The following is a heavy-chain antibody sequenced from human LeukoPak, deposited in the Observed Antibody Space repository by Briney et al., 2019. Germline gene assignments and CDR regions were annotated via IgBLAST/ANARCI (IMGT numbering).Heavy chain of an antibody. V-gene: IGHV3-11*01. CDR3: ARDLMTTVTNGLDY. J-gene: IGHJ4*02. CDR2: ISSSGSTI. D-gene: IGHD4-17*01. Sequence: PGGSRRLSCAASGFTFSDYYMSWIRQAPGKGLEWVSYISSSGSTIYYADSVKGRFTISRDNAKNSLYLQMNSLRAEDTAVYYCARDLMTTVTNGLDYWGQGTLVTVSS. CDR1: GFTFSDYY.